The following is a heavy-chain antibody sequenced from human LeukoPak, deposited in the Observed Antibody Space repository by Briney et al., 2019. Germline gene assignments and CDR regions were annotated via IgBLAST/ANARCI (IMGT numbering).Heavy chain of an antibody. V-gene: IGHV3-30*02. CDR2: IRYDGSNK. D-gene: IGHD5-12*01. Sequence: GGSLRLSCAASGFTFSSYGMHWVRQAPGKGLEWVAFIRYDGSNKYYADSVKGRFTISRDNSKNTLYLQMNSLRAEDKAVYYCAKAPKRGYSGYDPLGPFDYWGQGTLVTVSS. J-gene: IGHJ4*02. CDR3: AKAPKRGYSGYDPLGPFDY. CDR1: GFTFSSYG.